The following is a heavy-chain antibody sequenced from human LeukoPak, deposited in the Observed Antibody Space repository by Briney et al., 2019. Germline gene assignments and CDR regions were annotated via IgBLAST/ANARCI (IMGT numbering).Heavy chain of an antibody. CDR2: ISSSSSYI. D-gene: IGHD5-12*01. CDR3: ARDIVATPSGGFDY. CDR1: GFTFSSYS. V-gene: IGHV3-21*01. J-gene: IGHJ4*02. Sequence: PGGSLRLSCAASGFTFSSYSMNWVRQAPGKGLEWVSSISSSSSYIYYADSVKGRFTISRDNAKNSLYLQMNSLRAEDTAVYYCARDIVATPSGGFDYWGQGTLVTVSS.